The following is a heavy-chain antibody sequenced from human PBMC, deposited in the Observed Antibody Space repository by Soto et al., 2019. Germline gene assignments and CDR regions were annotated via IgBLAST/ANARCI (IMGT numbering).Heavy chain of an antibody. V-gene: IGHV3-33*01. CDR3: AREQIGVAGSTYDY. CDR1: GFTFSTYG. Sequence: QVQLVKSGGGVVQPGTSLRLSCAASGFTFSTYGMHWVRQAPGKGLDWVALIWYDGSRTHYAESVKGRFIISRDNSKNTLFLQMYSLRVEDTAVYYCAREQIGVAGSTYDYWGQGTLVTVSS. J-gene: IGHJ4*02. CDR2: IWYDGSRT. D-gene: IGHD6-19*01.